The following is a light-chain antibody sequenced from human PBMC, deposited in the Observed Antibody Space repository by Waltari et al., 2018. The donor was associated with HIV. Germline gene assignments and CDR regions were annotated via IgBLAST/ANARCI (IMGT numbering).Light chain of an antibody. CDR3: QLWDSNTAV. CDR2: RDD. Sequence: KITCGGNNIGAKSVHWYQQKPGQIPLLVIYRDDSRPSGIPERFSGFSSGNTATLTISRAEVADEADYYCQLWDSNTAVFGGGTRLTVL. CDR1: NIGAKS. V-gene: IGLV3-9*02. J-gene: IGLJ2*01.